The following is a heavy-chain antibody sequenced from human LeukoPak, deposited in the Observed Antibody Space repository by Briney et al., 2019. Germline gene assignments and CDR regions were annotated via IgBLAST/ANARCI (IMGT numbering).Heavy chain of an antibody. V-gene: IGHV3-33*08. CDR1: GFTFSSYA. Sequence: SGGSLRLSCAASGFTFSSYAMSWVRRAPGKGLEWVAVIWYDGSNKYYADSVKGRFTISRDNSKNTLYLQMNSLRAEDTAVYYCARDLSRGYSGYDYAYWGQGTLVTVSS. CDR2: IWYDGSNK. D-gene: IGHD5-12*01. J-gene: IGHJ4*02. CDR3: ARDLSRGYSGYDYAY.